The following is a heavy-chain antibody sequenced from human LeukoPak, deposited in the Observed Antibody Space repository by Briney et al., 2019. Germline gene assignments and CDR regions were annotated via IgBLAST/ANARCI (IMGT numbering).Heavy chain of an antibody. J-gene: IGHJ6*02. D-gene: IGHD3-9*01. CDR1: GYTFTSYD. CDR2: MNPNSGYT. Sequence: ASVKVSCKASGYTFTSYDINWVRQATGQGLEWMGWMNPNSGYTGYAQKFQGRVTMTRNTSISTAYMELSSLRSEDTAVYYCARVTPTTQLRYFDWLPQPYYYYYGMDVWGQGTTVTVSS. V-gene: IGHV1-8*01. CDR3: ARVTPTTQLRYFDWLPQPYYYYYGMDV.